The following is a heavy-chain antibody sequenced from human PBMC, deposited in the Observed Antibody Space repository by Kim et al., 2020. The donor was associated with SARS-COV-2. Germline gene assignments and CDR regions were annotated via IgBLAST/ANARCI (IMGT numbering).Heavy chain of an antibody. CDR3: ARDLRAYCSGGSCYSDYYCMDV. CDR1: GFTFSSYW. Sequence: GGSLRLSCAASGFTFSSYWMSWVRQAPGKGLEWVANIKQDGSEKYYVDSVKGRFTISRDNAKNSLYLQMNSLRAEDTAVYYCARDLRAYCSGGSCYSDYYCMDVWGQGTTVTVSS. D-gene: IGHD2-15*01. CDR2: IKQDGSEK. V-gene: IGHV3-7*05. J-gene: IGHJ6*02.